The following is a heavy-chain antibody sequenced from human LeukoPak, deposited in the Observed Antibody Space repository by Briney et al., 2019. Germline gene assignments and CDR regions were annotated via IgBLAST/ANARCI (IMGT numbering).Heavy chain of an antibody. CDR2: IYSDNT. J-gene: IGHJ4*02. CDR3: ARRAGAYSHPYDY. Sequence: GGSLRLSCAASEFTFSSYEMNWVRQAPGKGLEWVSFIYSDNTHYSDSVKGRFTTSRDNSKNTLYLQMNSLRAEDTAVYYCARRAGAYSHPYDYWGQGTLVTVSS. V-gene: IGHV3-53*01. CDR1: EFTFSSYE. D-gene: IGHD4/OR15-4a*01.